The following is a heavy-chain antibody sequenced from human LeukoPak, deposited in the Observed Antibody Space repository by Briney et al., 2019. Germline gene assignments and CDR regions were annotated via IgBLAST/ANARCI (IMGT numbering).Heavy chain of an antibody. CDR3: VKEVPGTTIYD. J-gene: IGHJ4*02. D-gene: IGHD4-11*01. V-gene: IGHV3-66*01. CDR2: IFRGDGT. CDR1: GFIVSTNY. Sequence: GGSLRLSCVASGFIVSTNYMSWVRPAPGKGLEWVAVIFRGDGTYHADSVKGRFTISRDTSKNTVYLHMNSLTAADTAVYYCVKEVPGTTIYDWGQGILVTVSS.